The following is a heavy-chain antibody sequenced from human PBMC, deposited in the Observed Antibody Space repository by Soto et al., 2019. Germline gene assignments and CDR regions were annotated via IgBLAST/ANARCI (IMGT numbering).Heavy chain of an antibody. CDR1: GGTFSSYT. V-gene: IGHV1-69*02. J-gene: IGHJ4*02. D-gene: IGHD2-2*02. CDR2: IIPILGIA. Sequence: QVQLVQSGAEVKKPGSSVKVSCKASGGTFSSYTISWVRQAPGQGLEWMGRIIPILGIANYAQKFQGRVTITADKSTSTAYMELSSLRSEDTAVYYCAMESCSSPSCYRDYWGQGTLVTVSS. CDR3: AMESCSSPSCYRDY.